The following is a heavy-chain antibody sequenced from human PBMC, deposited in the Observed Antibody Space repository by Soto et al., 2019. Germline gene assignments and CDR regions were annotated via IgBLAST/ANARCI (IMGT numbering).Heavy chain of an antibody. CDR3: AKDIQYYYDSSGYYPEAAFDI. D-gene: IGHD3-22*01. V-gene: IGHV3-23*01. CDR1: GFTFSSYA. Sequence: RLSCAASGFTFSSYAMSWVRQAPGKGLEWVSAISGSGGSTYYADSVKGRFSISRDNSKNTLYLQMNSLRAEDTAVYYCAKDIQYYYDSSGYYPEAAFDIWGQGTMVTVSS. J-gene: IGHJ3*02. CDR2: ISGSGGST.